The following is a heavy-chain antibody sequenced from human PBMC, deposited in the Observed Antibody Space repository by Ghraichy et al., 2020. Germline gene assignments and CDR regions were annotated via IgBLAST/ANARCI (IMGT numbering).Heavy chain of an antibody. V-gene: IGHV4-4*02. Sequence: SETLSLTCAVSGYSISTGHWWSWVRQPPGKVLEWIGEILHSGNTNCNPSLKSRVTISVDKSKNQFSLKLSSVTAADTAVYYCARNGDYCMDVWGKGTTVTISS. CDR2: ILHSGNT. D-gene: IGHD2-8*01. CDR1: GYSISTGHW. J-gene: IGHJ6*03. CDR3: ARNGDYCMDV.